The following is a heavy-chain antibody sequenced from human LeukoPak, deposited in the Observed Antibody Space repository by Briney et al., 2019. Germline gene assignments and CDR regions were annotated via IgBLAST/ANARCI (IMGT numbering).Heavy chain of an antibody. Sequence: GKSLRLSCAASGFTFSSYGMHWVRQAPGKGLEWVAVISYDGSNKYYADSAKGRFTISRDNSKNTLYLQMNSLRAEDTAVYYCAKLYDAFDTWGQGTMVTVSS. CDR2: ISYDGSNK. V-gene: IGHV3-30*18. CDR3: AKLYDAFDT. J-gene: IGHJ3*02. CDR1: GFTFSSYG.